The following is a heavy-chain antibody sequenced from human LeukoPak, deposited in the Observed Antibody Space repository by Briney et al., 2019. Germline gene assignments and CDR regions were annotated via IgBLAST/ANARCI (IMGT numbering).Heavy chain of an antibody. J-gene: IGHJ4*02. CDR1: GFTFSSYA. V-gene: IGHV3-30*09. D-gene: IGHD1-26*01. Sequence: QSGGSLRLSCAASGFTFSSYAMHWVRQAPGKGLEWVAVISYDGSNKYYADSVKGRFAISRDNSKNTLYLQMNSLRAEDTAVYYCARDHLKLVGATRSESGPFYYFDYWGQGTLVTVSS. CDR2: ISYDGSNK. CDR3: ARDHLKLVGATRSESGPFYYFDY.